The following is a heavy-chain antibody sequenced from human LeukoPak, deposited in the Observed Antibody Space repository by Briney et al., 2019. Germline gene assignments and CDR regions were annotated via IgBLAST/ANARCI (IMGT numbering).Heavy chain of an antibody. CDR3: ARGGYYKPSAHFDY. CDR2: ISAYNGNT. D-gene: IGHD3-9*01. V-gene: IGHV1-18*01. CDR1: GYTFTSYG. J-gene: IGHJ4*02. Sequence: GESLKISCKASGYTFTSYGISWVRQAPGQGLEWMGWISAYNGNTNYAQKLQGRVTMTTDTSTSTAYMELRSLRSDDTAVYYCARGGYYKPSAHFDYWGQGTLVTVSS.